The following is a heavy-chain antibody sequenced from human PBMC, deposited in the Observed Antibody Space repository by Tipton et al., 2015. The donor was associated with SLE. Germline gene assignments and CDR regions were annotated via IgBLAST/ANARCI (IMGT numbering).Heavy chain of an antibody. J-gene: IGHJ4*02. V-gene: IGHV3-74*01. D-gene: IGHD3-10*01. CDR3: AREGLYYYGSGSPLDY. CDR2: INSDGSST. Sequence: SLRLSCAASGFTFSSYWMHWVRQAPGKGLVWVSRINSDGSSTRYADSEKGRFTISRDNAKNTLYLQMNSLTAEDTAVYYCAREGLYYYGSGSPLDYWGQGTLVTVSS. CDR1: GFTFSSYW.